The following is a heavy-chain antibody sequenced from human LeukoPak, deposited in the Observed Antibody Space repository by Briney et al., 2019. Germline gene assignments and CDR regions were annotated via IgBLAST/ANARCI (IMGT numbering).Heavy chain of an antibody. CDR1: GYTFTGYY. D-gene: IGHD3-22*01. CDR2: INPNSGGT. Sequence: ASVKVSCKASGYTFTGYYMHWVRQAPGQGLEWMGRINPNSGGTNYAQKFQGRVTITRDTSISTAYMELSRLRSDDTAVYYCARDPPIYDRSGSPLYHWGQGTLVTVSS. V-gene: IGHV1-2*06. J-gene: IGHJ5*02. CDR3: ARDPPIYDRSGSPLYH.